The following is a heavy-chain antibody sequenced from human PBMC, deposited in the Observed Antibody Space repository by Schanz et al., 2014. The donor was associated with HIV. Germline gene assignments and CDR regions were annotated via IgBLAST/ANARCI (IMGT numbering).Heavy chain of an antibody. CDR2: IWNDGSNK. J-gene: IGHJ4*02. Sequence: QVQLVESGGGVVQPGRSLRLSCVASGFIFSSYGMHWVRQAPGKGLEWVADIWNDGSNKYYADSVKGRFTISRDNSKNTLYLQMNSLRAEDTAVYYCASWGSWAVTTPYYFDYWGQGTLVTVSS. CDR1: GFIFSSYG. CDR3: ASWGSWAVTTPYYFDY. D-gene: IGHD2-15*01. V-gene: IGHV3-33*01.